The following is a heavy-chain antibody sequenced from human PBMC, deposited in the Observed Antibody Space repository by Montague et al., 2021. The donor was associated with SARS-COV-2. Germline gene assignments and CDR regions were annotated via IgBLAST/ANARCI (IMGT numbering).Heavy chain of an antibody. D-gene: IGHD2-21*02. Sequence: SLRLSCAASGFSFDESVMHWVRQAPGKGLEWVAGINWNGGGISYAGSVGARFTISRDNAKNSLYLEMNSLRPEDTALYYCTKYPASRFFSGGDPYFFDFWGRGTLVTVSS. J-gene: IGHJ4*02. CDR1: GFSFDESV. CDR3: TKYPASRFFSGGDPYFFDF. CDR2: INWNGGGI. V-gene: IGHV3-9*01.